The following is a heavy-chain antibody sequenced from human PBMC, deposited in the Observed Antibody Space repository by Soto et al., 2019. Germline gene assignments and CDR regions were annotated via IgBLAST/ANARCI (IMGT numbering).Heavy chain of an antibody. D-gene: IGHD3-10*01. V-gene: IGHV1-69*13. CDR1: GGTFSSYA. J-gene: IGHJ4*02. Sequence: ASVKVSCKASGGTFSSYAISWVRQAPGQGLEWMGGIIPIFGTANYAQKFQGRVTITADGSTSTAYMELSSLRSEDTAVYYCARGVTMVRGVIGPWSEYYFDYWGQGTLVTVSS. CDR3: ARGVTMVRGVIGPWSEYYFDY. CDR2: IIPIFGTA.